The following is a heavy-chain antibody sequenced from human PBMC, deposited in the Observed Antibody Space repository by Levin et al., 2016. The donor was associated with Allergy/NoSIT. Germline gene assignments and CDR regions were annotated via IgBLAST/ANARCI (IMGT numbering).Heavy chain of an antibody. J-gene: IGHJ3*02. Sequence: WIRQPPGKGLEWVANIKQDASQKYYMDSVKGRFTISRDNAKSSLFLQMNTLTAEDTAVYYCVRDASYGSRGYDAFDIWGQGTMVTVSS. CDR2: IKQDASQK. V-gene: IGHV3-7*01. D-gene: IGHD2-2*01. CDR3: VRDASYGSRGYDAFDI.